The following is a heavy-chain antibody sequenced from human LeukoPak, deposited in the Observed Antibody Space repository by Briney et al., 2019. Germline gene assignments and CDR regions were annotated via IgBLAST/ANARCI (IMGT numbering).Heavy chain of an antibody. J-gene: IGHJ6*04. D-gene: IGHD2-2*01. CDR1: GYTFTSYG. CDR2: ISAYNGNT. V-gene: IGHV1-18*01. Sequence: ASVKVSCXASGYTFTSYGISWVRQAPGQGLEWMGWISAYNGNTNYAQKLQGRVTMTTDTSTSTAYMELRSLRSDDTAVYYCARDRLIVVVPAARVGMDVWGKGTTVTVSS. CDR3: ARDRLIVVVPAARVGMDV.